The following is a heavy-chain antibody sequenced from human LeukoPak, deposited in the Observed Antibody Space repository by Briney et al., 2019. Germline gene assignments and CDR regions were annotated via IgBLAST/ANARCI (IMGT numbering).Heavy chain of an antibody. D-gene: IGHD3-16*01. CDR1: GGSISSYY. CDR3: ARRAPDRRGIDY. J-gene: IGHJ4*02. Sequence: SETLSLTCTVSGGSISSYYWSWIRQPPGKGLEWIGYIYYSGSTNYNPSLKSRVTISVDTSKNQFSLKLSSVTAADTAVYYCARRAPDRRGIDYWGQGTLVTVSS. V-gene: IGHV4-59*12. CDR2: IYYSGST.